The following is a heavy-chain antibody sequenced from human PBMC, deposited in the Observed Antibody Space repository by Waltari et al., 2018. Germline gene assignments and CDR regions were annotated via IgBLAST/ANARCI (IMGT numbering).Heavy chain of an antibody. CDR3: ARGDYEGYYDFWSGYPRLGWFDP. D-gene: IGHD3-3*01. V-gene: IGHV4-59*01. J-gene: IGHJ5*02. Sequence: QVQLQESGPGLVKPSETLSLTCTVSGGSISSYYWSWIRQPPGKGLEWIGYIYYSGSTNYNPSLKSRVTISVHTSKNQFSLKLSSVTAADTAVYYCARGDYEGYYDFWSGYPRLGWFDPWGQGTLVTVSS. CDR2: IYYSGST. CDR1: GGSISSYY.